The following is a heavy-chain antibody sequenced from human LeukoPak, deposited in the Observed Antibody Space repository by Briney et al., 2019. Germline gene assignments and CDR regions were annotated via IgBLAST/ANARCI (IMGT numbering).Heavy chain of an antibody. CDR3: ARDLGYCSSTSCYFDY. Sequence: SSSSSSIYYADSVKGRFTISRDNAKNSLYLQMNSLRAEDTAVYYCARDLGYCSSTSCYFDYWGQGTLVTVSS. D-gene: IGHD2-2*01. J-gene: IGHJ4*02. V-gene: IGHV3-21*01. CDR2: SSSSSSI.